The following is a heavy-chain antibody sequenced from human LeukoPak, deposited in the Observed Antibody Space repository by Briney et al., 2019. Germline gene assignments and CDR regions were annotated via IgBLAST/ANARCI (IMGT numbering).Heavy chain of an antibody. D-gene: IGHD1-26*01. Sequence: GGSLRLSCAASGFTLSTYAMSWVRQTPGKGLEWVAATSSSDAGTYHADSVRGRFTISRDNSKNTLYLQMNSLTAADTAVYYCAKDRSIGTYYTFDHWGQGTLVTVSS. CDR2: TSSSDAGT. CDR3: AKDRSIGTYYTFDH. CDR1: GFTLSTYA. V-gene: IGHV3-23*01. J-gene: IGHJ4*02.